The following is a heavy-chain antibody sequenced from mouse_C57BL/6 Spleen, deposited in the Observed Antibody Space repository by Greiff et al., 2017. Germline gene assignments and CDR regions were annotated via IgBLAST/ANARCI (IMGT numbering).Heavy chain of an antibody. D-gene: IGHD5-1-1*01. V-gene: IGHV1-4*01. CDR2: INPSSGYT. CDR3: ANTPLFAY. Sequence: VQLQQSGAELARPGASVKMSCKAFGYTFTSYTMHWVKQRPGQGLEWIGYINPSSGYTKYNQKFKDKATLTADKSSSTAYMQLSSLTSEDSAVYYCANTPLFAYWGQGTLVTVSA. CDR1: GYTFTSYT. J-gene: IGHJ3*01.